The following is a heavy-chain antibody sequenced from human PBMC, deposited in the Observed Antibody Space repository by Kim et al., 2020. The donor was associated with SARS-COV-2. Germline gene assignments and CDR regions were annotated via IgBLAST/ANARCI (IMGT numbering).Heavy chain of an antibody. Sequence: SLKSRVTIPVDTSKTQFSLKLSSVTAADTAVYYCARSYYDFWSGYYYFDYWGQGTLVTVSS. J-gene: IGHJ4*02. V-gene: IGHV4-59*01. CDR3: ARSYYDFWSGYYYFDY. D-gene: IGHD3-3*01.